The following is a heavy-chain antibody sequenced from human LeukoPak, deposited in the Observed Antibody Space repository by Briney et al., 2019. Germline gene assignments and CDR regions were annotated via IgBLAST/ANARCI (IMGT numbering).Heavy chain of an antibody. Sequence: GASVKVSCKASGYTFTSYSMHWVRQAPGQGLEWMGIINPSVGSTSYAQKFQGRVTMTRDTSTSTVYMELSSLRSDDTAVYYCARDVMVAAYYFDSWGPGTMVTLSS. CDR3: ARDVMVAAYYFDS. CDR2: INPSVGST. J-gene: IGHJ4*02. D-gene: IGHD2-15*01. CDR1: GYTFTSYS. V-gene: IGHV1-46*01.